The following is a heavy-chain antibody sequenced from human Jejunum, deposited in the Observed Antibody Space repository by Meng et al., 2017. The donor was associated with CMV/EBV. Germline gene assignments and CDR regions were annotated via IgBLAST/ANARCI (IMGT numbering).Heavy chain of an antibody. J-gene: IGHJ4*02. CDR2: IYYSGNT. D-gene: IGHD4-23*01. CDR3: ARDPYGGNSGIDF. Sequence: SGGSIRSDDHYWSWIRQQPGKGLEWIGYIYYSGNTFYNSSLKSRVTMSVDTSKNQFSLKLSSVTAADTAVYYCARDPYGGNSGIDFWGQGTLVTVSS. V-gene: IGHV4-31*02. CDR1: GGSIRSDDHY.